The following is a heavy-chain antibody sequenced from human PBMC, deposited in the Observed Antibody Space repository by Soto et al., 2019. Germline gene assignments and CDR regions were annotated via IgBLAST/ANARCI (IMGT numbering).Heavy chain of an antibody. CDR2: IYYSGST. V-gene: IGHV4-39*01. CDR3: ARLTQRYIAAAGINWFDP. Sequence: SETLSLTCTVSGGSISSSSYYWGWIRQPPGKGLEWIGSIYYSGSTYYNPSLKSRVTISVDTSKNQFSLKLSSVTAADTAVYYCARLTQRYIAAAGINWFDPWGQGTLVPVSS. D-gene: IGHD6-13*01. J-gene: IGHJ5*02. CDR1: GGSISSSSYY.